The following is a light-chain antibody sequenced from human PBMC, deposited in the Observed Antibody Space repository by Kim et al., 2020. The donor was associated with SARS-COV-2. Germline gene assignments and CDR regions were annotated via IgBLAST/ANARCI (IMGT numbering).Light chain of an antibody. V-gene: IGLV3-1*01. CDR3: QAWDSSTLVV. CDR2: QHY. J-gene: IGLJ2*01. CDR1: KLGHKY. Sequence: SYELTQPPSVSVSPGQTASITCSGDKLGHKYVSWYQQKPGQSPVLVIYQHYKRPSGIPERFSGSNSGNTATLTISETQAMDEADYYCQAWDSSTLVVFGG.